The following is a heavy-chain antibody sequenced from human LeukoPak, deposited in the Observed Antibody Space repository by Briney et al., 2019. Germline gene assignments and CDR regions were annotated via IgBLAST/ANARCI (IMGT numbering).Heavy chain of an antibody. CDR3: ARSLPLGIAAD. V-gene: IGHV1-46*01. D-gene: IGHD6-13*01. CDR1: GYTFTSNY. Sequence: ASVKVSCKAFGYTFTSNYMHWVRQAPGQGPEWMGVISPSGGSTTYAQKFQGRVTLTRDMSTSTDYLELSSLRSEDTAVYYCARSLPLGIAADWGQGTLVTVSS. CDR2: ISPSGGST. J-gene: IGHJ4*02.